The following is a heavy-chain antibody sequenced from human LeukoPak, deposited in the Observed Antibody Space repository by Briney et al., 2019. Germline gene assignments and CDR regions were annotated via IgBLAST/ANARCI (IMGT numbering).Heavy chain of an antibody. CDR3: ATRPSGDPFEY. J-gene: IGHJ4*02. Sequence: ASVKVSCKASGYIFTGYYMHWVRQAPGLGLEWMGWINLNSGDTNYAQKFQGRVTIIRDTSISTVFMELRRLRSDDTAVYYCATRPSGDPFEYWGQGTLVTVSS. V-gene: IGHV1-2*02. CDR1: GYIFTGYY. D-gene: IGHD5-24*01. CDR2: INLNSGDT.